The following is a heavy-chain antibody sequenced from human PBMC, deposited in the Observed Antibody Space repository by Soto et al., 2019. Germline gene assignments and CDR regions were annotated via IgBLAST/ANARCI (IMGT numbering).Heavy chain of an antibody. CDR3: IYRRASWDYHGLDV. Sequence: KESGPTLVKPTQTLTLTCTFSGFSLTTGGVGVGWIRQPPGRSLEWLAVIYWNYDRRRSPSLENRLTITKDTSKNQVVLTMTNMDPVDTATYYCIYRRASWDYHGLDVWGQGTPVTVSS. CDR1: GFSLTTGGVG. V-gene: IGHV2-5*01. J-gene: IGHJ6*02. CDR2: IYWNYDR. D-gene: IGHD2-21*01.